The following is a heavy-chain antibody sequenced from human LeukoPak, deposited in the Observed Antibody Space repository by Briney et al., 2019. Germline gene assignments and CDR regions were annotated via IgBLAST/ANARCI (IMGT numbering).Heavy chain of an antibody. V-gene: IGHV3-9*01. J-gene: IGHJ4*02. CDR1: GFTFDDYA. Sequence: PGGSLRLSCAASGFTFDDYAMHWVRQAPGKGLEWVSGISWNSGSIGYADSVKGRFTISRDNAKNSLYLQMNSLRAEDTALYYCAKDPDYYDSSWGQGTLVTVSS. CDR2: ISWNSGSI. CDR3: AKDPDYYDSS. D-gene: IGHD3-22*01.